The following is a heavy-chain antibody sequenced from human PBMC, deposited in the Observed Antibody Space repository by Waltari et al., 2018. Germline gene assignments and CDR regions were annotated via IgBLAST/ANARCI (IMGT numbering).Heavy chain of an antibody. CDR1: GFTFSSYG. CDR3: AKALIGGEWELFSDDAFDI. V-gene: IGHV3-30*02. J-gene: IGHJ3*02. Sequence: QVQLVESGGGVVQPGGSLRLSCAASGFTFSSYGMHWVRQAPGQGLEWVAFIRYDGSNKYYADSVKGRFTISRDNSKNTLYLQMNSLRAEDTAVYYCAKALIGGEWELFSDDAFDIWGQGTMVTVSS. CDR2: IRYDGSNK. D-gene: IGHD1-26*01.